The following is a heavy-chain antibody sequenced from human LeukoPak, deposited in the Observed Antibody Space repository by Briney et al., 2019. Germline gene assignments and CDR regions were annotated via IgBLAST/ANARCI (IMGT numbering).Heavy chain of an antibody. V-gene: IGHV4-59*12. J-gene: IGHJ3*02. Sequence: SETLSLTCTVSGGSISSYYWSWIRQPPGKGLEWIGYIYYSGSTNYNPSLKSRVTISVDTSKNQFSLKLSSVTAVDTAVYYCARVTGSHAFDIWGQGTMVTVSS. CDR2: IYYSGST. CDR3: ARVTGSHAFDI. CDR1: GGSISSYY. D-gene: IGHD1-1*01.